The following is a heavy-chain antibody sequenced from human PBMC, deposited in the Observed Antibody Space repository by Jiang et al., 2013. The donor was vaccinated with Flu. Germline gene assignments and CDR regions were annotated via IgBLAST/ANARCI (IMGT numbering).Heavy chain of an antibody. J-gene: IGHJ4*02. CDR3: ARYWSTSGGPVSRPLGS. CDR2: IGGTDLTT. Sequence: QLLESGGALVQPGGALRLSCAVSGFSFSIYAMAWVRQGPGKGLEWVSTIGGTDLTTYYTDSVKGRFTISRDNSKNTLYLQMNSLRAEDTAVYYCARYWSTSGGPVSRPLGSWGQGTLVTVSS. CDR1: GFSFSIYA. D-gene: IGHD2-8*02. V-gene: IGHV3-23*01.